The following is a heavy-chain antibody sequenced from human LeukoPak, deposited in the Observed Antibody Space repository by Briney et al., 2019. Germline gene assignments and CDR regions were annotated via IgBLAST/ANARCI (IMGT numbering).Heavy chain of an antibody. J-gene: IGHJ3*02. CDR1: GGSISSSSYY. CDR2: IYYSGST. Sequence: SETLSLTCTVSGGSISSSSYYWGWIRQPPGKGLEWIGSIYYSGSTYYSPSLKSRVTISVDTSKNQFSLKLSSVTAADTAVYYCARLRNDAFDIWGQGTMVTVSS. V-gene: IGHV4-39*01. CDR3: ARLRNDAFDI.